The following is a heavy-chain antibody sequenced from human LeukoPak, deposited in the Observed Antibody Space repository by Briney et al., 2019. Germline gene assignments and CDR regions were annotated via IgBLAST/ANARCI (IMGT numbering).Heavy chain of an antibody. Sequence: GGSLRLSCAASGFTFSSYSMNWVRQAPGKGLEWVSSISSSSSYIYYADSVKGRFTISRDNAKNSLYLQMNSLRAEDTAVYYCAVSYDFWRGYYLNAEYFQHWGQGTLVTVSS. CDR1: GFTFSSYS. V-gene: IGHV3-21*01. J-gene: IGHJ1*01. CDR3: AVSYDFWRGYYLNAEYFQH. CDR2: ISSSSSYI. D-gene: IGHD3-3*01.